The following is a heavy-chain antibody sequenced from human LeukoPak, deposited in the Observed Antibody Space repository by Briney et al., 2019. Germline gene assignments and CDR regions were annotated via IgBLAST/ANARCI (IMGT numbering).Heavy chain of an antibody. CDR2: IWYDGSNK. D-gene: IGHD6-13*01. J-gene: IGHJ5*02. V-gene: IGHV3-33*01. CDR3: ARARLSSSLSWFDP. CDR1: GFTFSSYG. Sequence: PGRSLRLSCAASGFTFSSYGMHWVRQAPGKGLEWVAVIWYDGSNKYYADSVKGRFTISRDNSKNTLYLQMNSLRAEDTAVYYCARARLSSSLSWFDPWGQGTLVTVSS.